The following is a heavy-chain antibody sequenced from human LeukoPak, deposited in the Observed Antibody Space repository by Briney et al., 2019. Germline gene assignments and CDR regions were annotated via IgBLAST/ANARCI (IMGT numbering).Heavy chain of an antibody. CDR3: ARRRTDSSGYFYGGFDP. Sequence: GESLKISCKGSGYSFTSYWISWVRLMPGEGLEWMGTIDPGDSYTNYSPSFQGHVTISADRSITTAYLQWSSLKASDTAIYYCARRRTDSSGYFYGGFDPWGQGTPVTVSS. CDR1: GYSFTSYW. V-gene: IGHV5-10-1*01. D-gene: IGHD3-22*01. CDR2: IDPGDSYT. J-gene: IGHJ5*02.